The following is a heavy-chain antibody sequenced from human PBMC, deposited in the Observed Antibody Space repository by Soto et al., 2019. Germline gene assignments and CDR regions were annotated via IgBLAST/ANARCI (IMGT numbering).Heavy chain of an antibody. CDR2: IYYSGST. Sequence: SETLSLTCTVSGGSVSSGSYYWSWIRQPPGKGPEWIGYIYYSGSTNYNPSLKSRVTISVDTSKNQFSLKLSSVTAADTAVYYCARGGPYCGGDCSSERFDYWGQGTLVTVSS. CDR1: GGSVSSGSYY. J-gene: IGHJ4*02. CDR3: ARGGPYCGGDCSSERFDY. D-gene: IGHD2-21*02. V-gene: IGHV4-61*01.